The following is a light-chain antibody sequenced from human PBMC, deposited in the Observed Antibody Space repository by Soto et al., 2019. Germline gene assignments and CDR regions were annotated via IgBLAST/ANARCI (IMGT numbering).Light chain of an antibody. Sequence: EIVLTQSPATLSLSPGERATLSCRASQSVSSYLAWYQQKPGQAPRLLIYDASNRATGIPARFSGSGSGTDVTLTMTSLEPEDFVVYYCQQRSNWRRTFGQGTKLEIK. V-gene: IGKV3-11*01. J-gene: IGKJ2*01. CDR3: QQRSNWRRT. CDR1: QSVSSY. CDR2: DAS.